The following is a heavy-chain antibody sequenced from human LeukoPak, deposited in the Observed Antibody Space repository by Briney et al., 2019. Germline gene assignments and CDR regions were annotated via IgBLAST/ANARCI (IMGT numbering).Heavy chain of an antibody. CDR3: ARSRWLFHFDY. J-gene: IGHJ4*02. D-gene: IGHD3-22*01. CDR1: GFTFSSYG. V-gene: IGHV3-33*01. CDR2: IWYDGSNK. Sequence: GGSLSLSCAASGFTFSSYGMHWVRQAPGKGLEWVAVIWYDGSNKYYADSVKGRFTISRDNSKKTMYLQMNSLRDEDTAVYYCARSRWLFHFDYWGQGNPVTVSS.